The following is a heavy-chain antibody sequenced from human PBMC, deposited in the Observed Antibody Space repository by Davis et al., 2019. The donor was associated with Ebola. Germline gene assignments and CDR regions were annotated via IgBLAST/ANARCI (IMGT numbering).Heavy chain of an antibody. Sequence: GESLKISCVASGLTFSNYPMNWVRQAPGKGLGWLSQIRGASDMIRYADSVNGRFTISRDNAKNSLYLEMNSLRDDDTAIYYCVSDRDWAFDNWGQGALVTVSS. CDR1: GLTFSNYP. CDR2: IRGASDMI. V-gene: IGHV3-48*02. CDR3: VSDRDWAFDN. D-gene: IGHD2-21*02. J-gene: IGHJ4*02.